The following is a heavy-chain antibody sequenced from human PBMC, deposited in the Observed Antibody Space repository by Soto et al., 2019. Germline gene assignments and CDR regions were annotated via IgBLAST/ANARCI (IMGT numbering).Heavy chain of an antibody. CDR1: GGSISSYY. Sequence: SETLSLTCTVSGGSISSYYWSWIRQPPGKGLEWIGYIYYSGSTNYNPSLKSRVTISVDTSKNQFSLKLSSVTAADTAVYYCARGYCSSTSCSPPNWFDPWGQGTLVTVS. J-gene: IGHJ5*02. CDR2: IYYSGST. D-gene: IGHD2-2*01. V-gene: IGHV4-59*01. CDR3: ARGYCSSTSCSPPNWFDP.